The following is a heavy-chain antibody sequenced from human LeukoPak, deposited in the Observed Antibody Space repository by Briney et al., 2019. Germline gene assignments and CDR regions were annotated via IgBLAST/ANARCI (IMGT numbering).Heavy chain of an antibody. CDR2: IFPGGSA. CDR1: GGSISDGNHF. D-gene: IGHD6-19*01. Sequence: PSETLSLTCTVSGGSISDGNHFWTWIRQPAGKGLEWIGRIFPGGSANYNPSLESRLTMSIDTSKNQFSLKLSSVTAADTAVYYCASSSGWNYYMDVWGKGTTVTVSS. V-gene: IGHV4-61*02. J-gene: IGHJ6*03. CDR3: ASSSGWNYYMDV.